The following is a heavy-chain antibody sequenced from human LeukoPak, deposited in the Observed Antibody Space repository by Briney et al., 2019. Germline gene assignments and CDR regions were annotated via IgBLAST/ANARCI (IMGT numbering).Heavy chain of an antibody. Sequence: SEALSLTCAVYGGSFSGYYWSWVRQPPGKGVGWIGEINHSGSTNYNPSLRSRVTISVDTSKNQFSLKLSSVTAADTAVYYCARVRGYSYGYLDYWGQGTLVTVSS. CDR1: GGSFSGYY. D-gene: IGHD5-18*01. J-gene: IGHJ4*02. V-gene: IGHV4-34*01. CDR3: ARVRGYSYGYLDY. CDR2: INHSGST.